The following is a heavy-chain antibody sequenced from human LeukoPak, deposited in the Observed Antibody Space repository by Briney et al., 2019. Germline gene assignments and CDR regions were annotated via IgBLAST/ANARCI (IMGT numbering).Heavy chain of an antibody. J-gene: IGHJ4*02. CDR2: INPNSGGT. Sequence: ASVKVSCKASGYTFTGYYMHWVRQPPGQGLEWMGWINPNSGGTNYAQKFQGRVTMTRDTSISTAYMELSRLRSDDTAVYYCARDIAAGSGSYYVYWGQGTLVTVSS. D-gene: IGHD3-10*01. V-gene: IGHV1-2*02. CDR3: ARDIAAGSGSYYVY. CDR1: GYTFTGYY.